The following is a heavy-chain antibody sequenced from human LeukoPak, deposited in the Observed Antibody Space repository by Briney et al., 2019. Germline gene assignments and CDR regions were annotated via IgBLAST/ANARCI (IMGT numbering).Heavy chain of an antibody. D-gene: IGHD2/OR15-2a*01. CDR3: ASNRRPGGGWFDP. V-gene: IGHV4-38-2*02. CDR1: GYSISSGYY. Sequence: SETLSLTCTVSGYSISSGYYWGWIRQPPGKGLEWIGSMYESGRTYYNPSLKSRVAISVDTSKNQFSLKLSYVTAADTAVYYCASNRRPGGGWFDPWGQGTLVTVSS. J-gene: IGHJ5*02. CDR2: MYESGRT.